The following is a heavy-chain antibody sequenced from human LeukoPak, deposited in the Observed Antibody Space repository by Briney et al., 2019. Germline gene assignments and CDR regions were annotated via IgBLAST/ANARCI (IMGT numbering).Heavy chain of an antibody. CDR1: GFTFSSYA. CDR2: ISGSGGST. V-gene: IGHV3-23*01. J-gene: IGHJ6*04. D-gene: IGHD3-10*01. CDR3: AKVELLWFGELLTAGMDV. Sequence: GGSLRLSCAASGFTFSSYAMSWVRQAPGKGLEWVSAISGSGGSTYYADSVKGRFTISRDNSKNTLYLQMNSLRAEDTAVYYCAKVELLWFGELLTAGMDVWGKGTTVTVSS.